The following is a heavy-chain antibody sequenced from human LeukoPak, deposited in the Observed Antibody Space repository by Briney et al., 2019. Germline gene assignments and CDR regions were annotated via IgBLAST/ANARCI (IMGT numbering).Heavy chain of an antibody. CDR2: MNPDSGNT. V-gene: IGHV1-8*01. Sequence: GATVKVSCKASGYTFSSYDINWVRQATGQGLEWMGWMNPDSGNTGYAQKFQGRVTMTRNTSISTAYMELSSLRSGDTAVYYCARGLLHSSGYSGFDIWGQGTMVTVSS. CDR3: ARGLLHSSGYSGFDI. D-gene: IGHD3-22*01. CDR1: GYTFSSYD. J-gene: IGHJ3*02.